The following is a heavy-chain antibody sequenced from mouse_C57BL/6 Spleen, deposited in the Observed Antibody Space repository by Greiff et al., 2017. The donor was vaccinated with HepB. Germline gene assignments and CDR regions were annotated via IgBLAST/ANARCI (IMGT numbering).Heavy chain of an antibody. CDR2: IDPETGGT. Sequence: QVQLQQSGAELVRPGASVTLSCKASGYTFTDYEMHWVKQTPVHGLEWIGAIDPETGGTAYNQKFKGKAILTADKSSSTAYMELRSLTSEDSAVYYCTRPAIYYDNGYFDVWGTGTTVTVSS. CDR3: TRPAIYYDNGYFDV. CDR1: GYTFTDYE. J-gene: IGHJ1*03. V-gene: IGHV1-15*01. D-gene: IGHD2-4*01.